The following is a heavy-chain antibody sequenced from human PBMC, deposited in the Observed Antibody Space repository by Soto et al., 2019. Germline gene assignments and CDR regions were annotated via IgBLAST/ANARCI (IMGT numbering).Heavy chain of an antibody. V-gene: IGHV4-59*01. J-gene: IGHJ4*02. Sequence: SETLSLTCTVSGGSISSYYWSWIRQPPGKGLGWIGYIYYSGSTNYNPSLKSRVTISVDTSKNQFSLKLSSVTAADTAVYYCARENDSVNFDYWGQGTLVTVSS. CDR3: ARENDSVNFDY. CDR1: GGSISSYY. D-gene: IGHD1-1*01. CDR2: IYYSGST.